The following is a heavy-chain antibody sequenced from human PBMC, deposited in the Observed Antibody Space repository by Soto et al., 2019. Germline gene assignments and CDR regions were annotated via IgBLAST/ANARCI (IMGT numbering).Heavy chain of an antibody. CDR2: VRNKASSYTT. CDR3: SNSEAGKIGSG. CDR1: GFTFSDHP. V-gene: IGHV3-72*01. D-gene: IGHD4-4*01. Sequence: PGGSLRLSCVGSGFTFSDHPMDWVRQAPGKGLEWVGRVRNKASSYTTEYAASVKGRFTVSRDDSKNSLYLQMNSLKTDDTAVYYCSNSEAGKIGSGWGQGTLVTVSS. J-gene: IGHJ4*02.